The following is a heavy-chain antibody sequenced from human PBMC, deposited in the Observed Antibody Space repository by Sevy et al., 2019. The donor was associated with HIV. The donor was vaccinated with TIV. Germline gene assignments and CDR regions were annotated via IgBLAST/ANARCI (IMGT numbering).Heavy chain of an antibody. CDR2: ISYDGGNK. Sequence: GGSLRLSCAASGFTFSKYGMHWVRQAPGKGLEWVAVISYDGGNKYYADPVKDRFTISKDNMKNTLYLQMNSLRADATAIYYCAKPRKVSGSSLDAFDIWGQGTMVTVSS. J-gene: IGHJ3*02. D-gene: IGHD1-26*01. CDR3: AKPRKVSGSSLDAFDI. V-gene: IGHV3-30*18. CDR1: GFTFSKYG.